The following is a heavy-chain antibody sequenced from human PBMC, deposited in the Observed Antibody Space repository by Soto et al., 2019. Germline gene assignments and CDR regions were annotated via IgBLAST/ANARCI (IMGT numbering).Heavy chain of an antibody. V-gene: IGHV1-69*01. D-gene: IGHD3-3*01. CDR1: GGTFSSYA. CDR3: ARVDYDCWSGYYTVVGWFDP. J-gene: IGHJ5*02. Sequence: QVQLVQSGAEVKKPGSSVKVSCKASGGTFSSYAISWVRQAPGHGLAWMGGLIPIFGTANDAQKFQGRVTITGDETTSTAYVELGSVRSEDAGVYYCARVDYDCWSGYYTVVGWFDPWGQGTLVTVSS. CDR2: LIPIFGTA.